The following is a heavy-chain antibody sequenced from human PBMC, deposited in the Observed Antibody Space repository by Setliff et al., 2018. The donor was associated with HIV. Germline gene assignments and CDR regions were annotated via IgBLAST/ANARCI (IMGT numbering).Heavy chain of an antibody. V-gene: IGHV1-18*01. CDR3: ARAGQWLFPDAFDI. CDR1: GYSFSTYG. J-gene: IGHJ3*02. Sequence: ASVKVSCKASGYSFSTYGISWVRQAPGQGLEWMGRISDDNGKTYYAQKFQGRVTMTTDTSTSTAYMELRSLRSDDTAVYYCARAGQWLFPDAFDIWGQGTMVTVSS. CDR2: ISDDNGKT. D-gene: IGHD6-19*01.